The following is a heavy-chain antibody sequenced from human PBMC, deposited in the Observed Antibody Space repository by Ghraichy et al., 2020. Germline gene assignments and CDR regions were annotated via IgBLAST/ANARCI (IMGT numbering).Heavy chain of an antibody. V-gene: IGHV4-61*01. CDR3: ARVARYSSWTYFDY. CDR2: LYYTGST. Sequence: SETLSLTCTVSGDSVSSGSYYWSWIRQSPGKGLEWIGYLYYTGSTYYNPSLKSRVTISLDTSKNQFSLKLNSVTAADTAVYYCARVARYSSWTYFDYWGQGILVTVSS. D-gene: IGHD6-13*01. J-gene: IGHJ4*02. CDR1: GDSVSSGSYY.